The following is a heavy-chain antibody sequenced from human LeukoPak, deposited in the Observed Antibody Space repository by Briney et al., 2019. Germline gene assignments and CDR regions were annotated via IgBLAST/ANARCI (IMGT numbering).Heavy chain of an antibody. CDR1: GFTFNNYA. V-gene: IGHV3-23*01. CDR3: AKSYRTFGSSGFYHFDS. Sequence: GGPLRLSCAGSGFTFNNYAMTWVRQSPGKGLEWVSSITASGGNTYYPDSVKGRFTISRDNSKNTLYLQLDSLRAEDTAIYYCAKSYRTFGSSGFYHFDSWGPGTLVTVSP. J-gene: IGHJ4*02. CDR2: ITASGGNT. D-gene: IGHD3-22*01.